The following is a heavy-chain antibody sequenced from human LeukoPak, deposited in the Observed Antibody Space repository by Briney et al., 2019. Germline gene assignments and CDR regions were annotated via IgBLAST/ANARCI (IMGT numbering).Heavy chain of an antibody. V-gene: IGHV4-59*12. CDR2: IYYSGST. CDR1: GGSISSYY. Sequence: SETLSLTCTVSGGSISSYYWSWIRQPPGKGLEWIGYIYYSGSTNYNPSLKSRVTISVDTSKNQFSLKLSSVTAADTAVYYCVVPDSSGYYSRGSFDYWGQGTLVTVSS. CDR3: VVPDSSGYYSRGSFDY. J-gene: IGHJ4*02. D-gene: IGHD3-22*01.